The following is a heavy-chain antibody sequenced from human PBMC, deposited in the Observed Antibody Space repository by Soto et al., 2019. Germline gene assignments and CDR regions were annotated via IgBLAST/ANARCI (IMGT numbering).Heavy chain of an antibody. D-gene: IGHD3-9*01. CDR2: IYHSGST. V-gene: IGHV4-4*02. Sequence: SETLSLTCAVSSGSISSSNWWSWVRQPPGKGLEWIGEIYHSGSTNYNPSLKSRVTISVDKSKNQFSLKLSSVTAADTAVYYCARVIYDILTGYYTYYYMDVWGKGTTVTVSS. J-gene: IGHJ6*03. CDR3: ARVIYDILTGYYTYYYMDV. CDR1: SGSISSSNW.